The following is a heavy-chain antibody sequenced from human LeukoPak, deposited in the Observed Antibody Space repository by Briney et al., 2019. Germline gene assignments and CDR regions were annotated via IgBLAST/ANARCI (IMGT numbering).Heavy chain of an antibody. Sequence: GGSLRLSCVASGFTFRNYAMSWVRQSPGKGLEWISTISNDGVYTFHADSVKGLLTISRDNSKNTLYLQMDSLRAEDTAIYYCAKGSSGGRPYYFDYWGQGTLVTVSS. J-gene: IGHJ4*02. CDR1: GFTFRNYA. CDR3: AKGSSGGRPYYFDY. D-gene: IGHD3-22*01. CDR2: ISNDGVYT. V-gene: IGHV3-23*01.